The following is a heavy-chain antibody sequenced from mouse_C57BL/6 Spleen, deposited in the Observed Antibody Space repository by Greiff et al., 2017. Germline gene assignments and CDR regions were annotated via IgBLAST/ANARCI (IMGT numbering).Heavy chain of an antibody. D-gene: IGHD2-2*01. J-gene: IGHJ4*01. Sequence: EVQLVESGGGLVQPKGSLKLSCAASGFSFNTYAMNWVRQAPGKGLEWVARIRSKSNNYATYYADSVKDRFTISRDDSESMLYLQMNNLKTEDTAMYYCVRGGHYGYERYYAMDYWGQGTSVTVSS. V-gene: IGHV10-1*01. CDR3: VRGGHYGYERYYAMDY. CDR1: GFSFNTYA. CDR2: IRSKSNNYAT.